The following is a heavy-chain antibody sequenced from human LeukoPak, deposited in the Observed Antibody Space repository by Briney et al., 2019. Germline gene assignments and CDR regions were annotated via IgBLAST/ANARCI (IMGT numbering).Heavy chain of an antibody. Sequence: SQTLSLTCTVSGGSISSGGDYWSLIRQHPGKGLEWIGYIYCTGTTYYNPSHKSRLTISVDTSKNQFSLDLSSMTAADTAVYYCARAAWRGSNSRDAFDIWGQGTVVTVSS. CDR1: GGSISSGGDY. CDR2: IYCTGTT. D-gene: IGHD4/OR15-4a*01. V-gene: IGHV4-31*03. J-gene: IGHJ3*02. CDR3: ARAAWRGSNSRDAFDI.